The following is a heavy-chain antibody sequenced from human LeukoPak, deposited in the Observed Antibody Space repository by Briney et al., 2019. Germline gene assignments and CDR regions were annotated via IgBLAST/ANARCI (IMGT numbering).Heavy chain of an antibody. V-gene: IGHV1-18*01. D-gene: IGHD1-14*01. J-gene: IGHJ6*02. Sequence: ASVKVSCKASGYTFTSYGISWVRQAPGQGLEWMGWISAYNGNTNYAQKLQGRVTMTTDTSTSTAHMELRSLRSDDTAVYYCARDDAGYYYYGMDVWGQGTTVTVSS. CDR1: GYTFTSYG. CDR3: ARDDAGYYYYGMDV. CDR2: ISAYNGNT.